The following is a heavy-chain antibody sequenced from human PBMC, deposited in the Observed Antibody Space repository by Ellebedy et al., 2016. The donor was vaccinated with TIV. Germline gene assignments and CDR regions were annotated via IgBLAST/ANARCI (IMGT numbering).Heavy chain of an antibody. Sequence: GGSLRLSCAASGFTFSSYSMNWVRQAPGKGLEWVSSISSSSSYIYYADSVKGRFTISRDNAKNSLYVQMNSLRDEDTAVYYCARDQWLGRAYYFDSWGQGTLVTVSS. CDR1: GFTFSSYS. D-gene: IGHD6-19*01. CDR2: ISSSSSYI. J-gene: IGHJ4*02. CDR3: ARDQWLGRAYYFDS. V-gene: IGHV3-21*01.